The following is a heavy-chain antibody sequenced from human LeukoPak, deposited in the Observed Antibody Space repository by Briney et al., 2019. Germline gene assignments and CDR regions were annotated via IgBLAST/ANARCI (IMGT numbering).Heavy chain of an antibody. CDR2: INHSGST. CDR3: AREIAITMVRGAVFDP. V-gene: IGHV4-39*07. Sequence: PSETLSLTCTVSGGSISSGNYYWSWIRQPPGKGLEWIGEINHSGSTNYNPSLKSRVTISVDTSKNQFSLKLSSVTAADTAVYYCAREIAITMVRGAVFDPWGQGTLVTVSS. CDR1: GGSISSGNYY. D-gene: IGHD3-10*01. J-gene: IGHJ5*02.